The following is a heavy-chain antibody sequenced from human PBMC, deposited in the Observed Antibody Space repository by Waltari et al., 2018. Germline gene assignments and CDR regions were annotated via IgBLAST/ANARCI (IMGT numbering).Heavy chain of an antibody. Sequence: EVQLVESGGGLVQPGGSLRLSCAASGFTFGDYWMHWVRQPPGTGVEWVSRINIDGGYISYTDSVKGRFTISRDNAKNTLFLQLNSLRAEDTAVYYCARKGGRGYPYGPFYYDHWGQGTLVTVSP. J-gene: IGHJ4*02. CDR1: GFTFGDYW. V-gene: IGHV3-74*01. D-gene: IGHD5-18*01. CDR3: ARKGGRGYPYGPFYYDH. CDR2: INIDGGYI.